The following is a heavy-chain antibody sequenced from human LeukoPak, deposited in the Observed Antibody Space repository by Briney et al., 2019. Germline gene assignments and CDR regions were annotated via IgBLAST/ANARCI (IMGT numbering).Heavy chain of an antibody. Sequence: SETLSLTCTVSGGSISSYYWSWIRQPPGKGLEWIGYIYYSGSTNYNPSLKSRATISVDTSKNQFSLKLSSVIAADTAVYYCARAPRRTTVTEFDYWGQGTLVTVSS. V-gene: IGHV4-59*01. CDR3: ARAPRRTTVTEFDY. J-gene: IGHJ4*02. CDR2: IYYSGST. CDR1: GGSISSYY. D-gene: IGHD4-17*01.